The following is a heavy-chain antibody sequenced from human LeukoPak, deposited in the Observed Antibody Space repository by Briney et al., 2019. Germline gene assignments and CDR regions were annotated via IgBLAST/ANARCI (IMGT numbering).Heavy chain of an antibody. CDR3: ARGYCSGGSCYSYYYYNYMDV. Sequence: PSETLSLTCTVSGGSISSSSYYWGWIRQPPGKGLEWIGSIYHSGSAYYNPSLKSRVTIAVETSKNQFSLKLSSVTAADTAVYYCARGYCSGGSCYSYYYYNYMDVWGKGTTVTVSS. CDR2: IYHSGSA. CDR1: GGSISSSSYY. J-gene: IGHJ6*03. V-gene: IGHV4-39*07. D-gene: IGHD2-15*01.